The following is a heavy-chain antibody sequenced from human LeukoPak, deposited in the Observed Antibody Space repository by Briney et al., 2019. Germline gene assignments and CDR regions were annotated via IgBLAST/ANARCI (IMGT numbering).Heavy chain of an antibody. Sequence: PGGSLRLSCAASGFTVNDNYMSWVRQAPGKGLEWISVIYRSGDTYYADSVKGRFTVSRDNDQNTLYLQLNSLSPEDTAVYYCARDRVKSDDILTGYPHYYYYFYMDVWGKGTVVTVSS. CDR3: ARDRVKSDDILTGYPHYYYYFYMDV. V-gene: IGHV3-66*03. J-gene: IGHJ6*03. CDR2: IYRSGDT. D-gene: IGHD3-9*01. CDR1: GFTVNDNY.